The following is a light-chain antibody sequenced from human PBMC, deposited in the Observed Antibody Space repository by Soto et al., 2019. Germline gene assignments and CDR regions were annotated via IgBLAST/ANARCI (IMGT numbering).Light chain of an antibody. V-gene: IGLV1-47*01. J-gene: IGLJ3*02. CDR3: AAWDDRLSGWV. CDR2: RNN. CDR1: SSNIGSNY. Sequence: QSVLTQPPSASGTPGQRVTISCSGSSSNIGSNYVYWYQQLPGTAPKLLIYRNNQRPSGVPDRFSGSKSSTSASLAISGLRSEDEADYYCAAWDDRLSGWVFGGGTKLTVL.